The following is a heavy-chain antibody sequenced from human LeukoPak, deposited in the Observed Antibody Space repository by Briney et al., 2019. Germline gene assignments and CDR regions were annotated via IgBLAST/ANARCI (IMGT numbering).Heavy chain of an antibody. D-gene: IGHD2-2*01. CDR2: TNQRGRT. V-gene: IGHV4-34*01. CDR1: GRSFSGEY. Sequence: SDTLSLPSALYGRSFSGEYWSWLLQPPAQGVEGIGETNQRGRTNYNPSLKSRVTISVDTSKNQFSLKLSSVTAADTAVYYCARSYAHDYWGQGTLVTVSS. CDR3: ARSYAHDY. J-gene: IGHJ4*02.